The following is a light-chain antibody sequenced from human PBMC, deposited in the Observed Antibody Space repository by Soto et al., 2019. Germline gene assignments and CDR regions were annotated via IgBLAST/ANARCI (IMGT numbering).Light chain of an antibody. V-gene: IGKV3-15*01. CDR2: VAS. CDR1: QSVSSN. Sequence: EIVMTQSPATLSVSPGERATLSCRASQSVSSNLAWYQQKPVQALRLLIYVASASATGIPARFSGSGSGTACTHTITSLQSEDFAVYSWQQDGTHPPAYTFGQRTKLEVK. CDR3: QQDGTHPPAYT. J-gene: IGKJ2*01.